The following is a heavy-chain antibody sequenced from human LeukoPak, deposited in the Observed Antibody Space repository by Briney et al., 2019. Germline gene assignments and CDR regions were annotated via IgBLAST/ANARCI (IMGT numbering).Heavy chain of an antibody. V-gene: IGHV3-53*01. CDR2: IYSGGTT. CDR1: GFTVSSNY. D-gene: IGHD2-8*01. J-gene: IGHJ4*02. Sequence: GGSLRLSCAASGFTVSSNYMSWVRQPPGKGLEWVSVIYSGGTTYYADSVKGRFTISRDNSKNTEYLQMNSLRAEDTAVYYCARGTNAYPSYFDYWGQGTLVTVSS. CDR3: ARGTNAYPSYFDY.